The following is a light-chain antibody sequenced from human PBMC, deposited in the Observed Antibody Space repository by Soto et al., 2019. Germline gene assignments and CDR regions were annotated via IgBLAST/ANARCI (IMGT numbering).Light chain of an antibody. CDR1: QDISNY. V-gene: IGKV1-33*01. CDR3: QQYDNLPR. Sequence: DIQMTQSPSSLSASVGDRVTITCQASQDISNYLNWYQQKPGKAPKLLIYDASNLETGVPSRSSGSGSGTDFTFTISSLQPEDIATYYCQQYDNLPRFGPGTKVDIK. CDR2: DAS. J-gene: IGKJ3*01.